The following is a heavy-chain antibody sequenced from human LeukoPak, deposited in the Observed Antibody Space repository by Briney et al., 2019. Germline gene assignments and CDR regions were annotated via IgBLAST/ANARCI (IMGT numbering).Heavy chain of an antibody. CDR2: ISSSGSSI. J-gene: IGHJ4*02. Sequence: GVSLRLSCEASGFTLSSDEINWVRQAPGKGLEWISYISSSGSSIYYADSVKGRFTVSRDNAKNSVYLQMSSLRAEDSAVYHCARETPNCGGDCFSTWGQGALVTVAS. V-gene: IGHV3-48*03. CDR3: ARETPNCGGDCFST. D-gene: IGHD2-21*02. CDR1: GFTLSSDE.